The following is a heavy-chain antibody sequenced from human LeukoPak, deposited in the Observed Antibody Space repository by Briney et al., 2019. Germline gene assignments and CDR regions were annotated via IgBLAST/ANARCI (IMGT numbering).Heavy chain of an antibody. V-gene: IGHV4-59*08. CDR2: IIYSGST. D-gene: IGHD1-26*01. J-gene: IGHJ4*02. CDR1: GGSISSYY. CDR3: ARGARGSYSY. Sequence: SETLSLTCTVSGGSISSYYWSWIRQPPGKGLEWIGYIIYSGSTNYNPSLKSRVTISVDTSKNQFSLNLSSVTAADTAVYYCARGARGSYSYWGQGTLVTVSS.